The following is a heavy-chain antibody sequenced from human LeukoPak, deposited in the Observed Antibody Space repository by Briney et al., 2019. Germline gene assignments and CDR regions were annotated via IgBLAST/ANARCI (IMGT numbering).Heavy chain of an antibody. Sequence: SETLSLTCTVSGGSISSYYWSWIRQPPGKGLEWIGHIYYSGSTYYNPSLKSRVTISVDTSKNQYSLKLSSVTAADTAVYYCARHGKSDSYGDYVPYVGYWGQGTLVTVSS. J-gene: IGHJ4*02. CDR2: IYYSGST. V-gene: IGHV4-59*04. CDR3: ARHGKSDSYGDYVPYVGY. D-gene: IGHD4-17*01. CDR1: GGSISSYY.